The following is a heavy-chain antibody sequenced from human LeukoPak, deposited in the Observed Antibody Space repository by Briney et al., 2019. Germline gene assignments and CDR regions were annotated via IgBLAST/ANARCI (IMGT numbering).Heavy chain of an antibody. CDR1: GFTSSSYE. D-gene: IGHD1-26*01. CDR3: ARDGSFTSGSFFDS. V-gene: IGHV3-48*03. Sequence: GGSLRLSCAASGFTSSSYEMNWVRQGPGKGPEWVSYISSSGDTVFYGYSLNGRFTISRDNAKNSLYLQINNLRAEDTSVYYCARDGSFTSGSFFDSWGQGTLVTVSS. J-gene: IGHJ4*02. CDR2: ISSSGDTV.